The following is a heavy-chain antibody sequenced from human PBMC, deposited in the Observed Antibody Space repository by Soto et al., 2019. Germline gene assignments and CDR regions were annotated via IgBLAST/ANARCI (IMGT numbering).Heavy chain of an antibody. CDR3: ARADLGDHGAPFDY. CDR1: GFTFSDSA. J-gene: IGHJ4*02. D-gene: IGHD4-17*01. CDR2: IRTKANGYST. V-gene: IGHV3-73*01. Sequence: EVQLVESGGGLVQPGASLKLSCAASGFTFSDSAMHWVRQASGKGLEWLGRIRTKANGYSTAYAASVQGRSTISRDDSENTAYLQIDSLKTEDTALYYCARADLGDHGAPFDYWGQGALVTVSS.